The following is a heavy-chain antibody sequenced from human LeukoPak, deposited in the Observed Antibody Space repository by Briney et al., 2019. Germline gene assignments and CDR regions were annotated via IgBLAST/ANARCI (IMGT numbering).Heavy chain of an antibody. D-gene: IGHD3-10*01. Sequence: KPSETLSLTCTVSGGAISNYYWSCIRQPPGKGLEWIGYIHNSGSTQYNPSLKSRATASIDTSKDQFSLKLSSVTAADTAVYYCARLMVEGSRYFDYWGQGALVTVSS. J-gene: IGHJ4*02. CDR2: IHNSGST. V-gene: IGHV4-59*01. CDR3: ARLMVEGSRYFDY. CDR1: GGAISNYY.